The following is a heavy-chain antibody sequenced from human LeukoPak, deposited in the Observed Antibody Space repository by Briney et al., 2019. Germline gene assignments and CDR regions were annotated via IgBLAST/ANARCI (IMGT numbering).Heavy chain of an antibody. J-gene: IGHJ4*02. CDR3: ARGGDYYDSSGYHSSGLLDY. V-gene: IGHV3-21*01. CDR1: GFTFSSYS. D-gene: IGHD3-22*01. CDR2: ISSSSSYI. Sequence: GGSLRLSCAASGFTFSSYSMNWVRQAPGKGLEWVSSISSSSSYIYYADSVKGRFTISRDNAKNSLYLQMNSLRAEDTAVYYCARGGDYYDSSGYHSSGLLDYWGQGTLVTVSS.